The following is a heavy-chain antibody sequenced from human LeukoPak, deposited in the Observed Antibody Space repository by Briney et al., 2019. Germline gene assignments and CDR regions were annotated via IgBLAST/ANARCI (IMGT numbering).Heavy chain of an antibody. V-gene: IGHV3-33*06. J-gene: IGHJ1*01. Sequence: GRSLRLSCAASGFTFSSFGMHWVRQAPGKGLEWVALIWYDGSNKYYADSMKGRFTISRDNSKNTLYLQMDSLRAEDTAVYYCAKAVSGWYVEYFQHWGQGTLVTVSS. CDR3: AKAVSGWYVEYFQH. D-gene: IGHD6-19*01. CDR1: GFTFSSFG. CDR2: IWYDGSNK.